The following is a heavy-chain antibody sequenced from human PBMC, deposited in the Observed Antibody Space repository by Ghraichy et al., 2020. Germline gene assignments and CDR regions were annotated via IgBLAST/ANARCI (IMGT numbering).Heavy chain of an antibody. J-gene: IGHJ3*02. Sequence: ASVKVSCKASGYTFTSYGISWVRQAPGQGLEWMGWISAYNGNTNYAQKLQGRVTMTTDTSTSTAYMELRSLRSDDTAVYYCARDGVVVVAATDGDAFDIWGQGIMVTVSS. CDR2: ISAYNGNT. CDR1: GYTFTSYG. D-gene: IGHD2-15*01. V-gene: IGHV1-18*01. CDR3: ARDGVVVVAATDGDAFDI.